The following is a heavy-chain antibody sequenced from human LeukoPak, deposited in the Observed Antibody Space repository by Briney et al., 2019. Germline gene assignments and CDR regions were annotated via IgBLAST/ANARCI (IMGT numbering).Heavy chain of an antibody. V-gene: IGHV4-61*02. CDR1: GGSISSGSYY. Sequence: SETLSLTCTVSGGSISSGSYYWSWIRQPAGKGLEWIGRIYTSGSTDYNPSLKSRVTISVDTSKNQFSLKLSSVTAADTAVYYCARNYYDSSGPSFDYWGQGTLVTVSS. CDR3: ARNYYDSSGPSFDY. CDR2: IYTSGST. J-gene: IGHJ4*02. D-gene: IGHD3-22*01.